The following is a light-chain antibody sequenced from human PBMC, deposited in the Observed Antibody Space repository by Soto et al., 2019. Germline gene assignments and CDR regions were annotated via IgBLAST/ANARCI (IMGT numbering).Light chain of an antibody. CDR1: QSISSW. V-gene: IGKV1-5*03. CDR2: KAS. J-gene: IGKJ1*01. Sequence: IQMTPSPSTLSASVGDRIIITCRASQSISSWLAWYQQKPGKAPKLLIYKASSLESGVPPRFSVSGSATEFTLTISSLQPDDFATYYCQQYNSYPRTFGQGTKVDIK. CDR3: QQYNSYPRT.